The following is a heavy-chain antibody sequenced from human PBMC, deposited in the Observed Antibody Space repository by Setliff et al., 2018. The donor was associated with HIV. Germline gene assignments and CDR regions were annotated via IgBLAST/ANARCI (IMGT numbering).Heavy chain of an antibody. CDR3: ARSEVSELDY. CDR1: GGSISSYY. D-gene: IGHD1-26*01. Sequence: SETLSLTCTVSGGSISSYYWSWIRQPPGKGLEWIGYIYYSGSTNYNPSLKSRVTISVDTSKNQFSLKLSSVTAADTAVYYCARSEVSELDYWGQGTLVTVSS. J-gene: IGHJ4*02. V-gene: IGHV4-59*08. CDR2: IYYSGST.